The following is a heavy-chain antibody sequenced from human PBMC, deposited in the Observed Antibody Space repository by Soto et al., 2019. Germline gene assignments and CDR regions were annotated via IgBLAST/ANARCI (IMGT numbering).Heavy chain of an antibody. CDR3: ARAEIAARPGYFDL. CDR1: GFTFSSYA. J-gene: IGHJ2*01. D-gene: IGHD6-6*01. Sequence: QVQLVESGGGVVQPGRSLRLSCAASGFTFSSYAMHWVRQAPGKGLEWVAVISYDGSNKYYADSVKGRFTISRDNSKNTLYLQMNSLRAEGTAVYYCARAEIAARPGYFDLWGRGTLVTVSS. V-gene: IGHV3-30-3*01. CDR2: ISYDGSNK.